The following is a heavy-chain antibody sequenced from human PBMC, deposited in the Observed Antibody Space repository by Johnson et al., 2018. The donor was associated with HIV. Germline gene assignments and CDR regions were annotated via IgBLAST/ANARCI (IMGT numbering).Heavy chain of an antibody. CDR2: LRYDGSNK. CDR3: ARAHYDSSGYLLKGGAFDI. V-gene: IGHV3-30*02. J-gene: IGHJ3*02. Sequence: QVQLVESGGGVVQPGGSLRLSCAASGFTFSSSGMHWVRQAPGKGLEWVAFLRYDGSNKYYADSVKGRFTISRDNSKNTLYLQMNSLRAEDTAVYYCARAHYDSSGYLLKGGAFDIWGQGTMVTVSS. CDR1: GFTFSSSG. D-gene: IGHD3-22*01.